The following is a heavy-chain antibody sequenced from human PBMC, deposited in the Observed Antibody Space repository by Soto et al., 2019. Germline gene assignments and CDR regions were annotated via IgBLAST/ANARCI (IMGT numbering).Heavy chain of an antibody. D-gene: IGHD5-18*01. V-gene: IGHV1-2*04. CDR2: INPNSGGT. J-gene: IGHJ4*02. CDR3: ARGLNGYLHYFDY. Sequence: ASVKVSCKASGYTFTGYYMHWVRQAPGQGLEWMGWINPNSGGTNYAQKFQGWVTMTRDTSISTAYMELSSLRSEDTAVYYCARGLNGYLHYFDYWGQGTPVTVSS. CDR1: GYTFTGYY.